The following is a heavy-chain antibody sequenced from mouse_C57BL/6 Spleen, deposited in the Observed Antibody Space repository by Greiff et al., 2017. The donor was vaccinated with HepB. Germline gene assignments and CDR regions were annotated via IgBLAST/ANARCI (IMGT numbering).Heavy chain of an antibody. J-gene: IGHJ4*01. V-gene: IGHV1-50*01. CDR2: IDPSDSYT. CDR3: ARSGKSYQLRGDY. D-gene: IGHD3-2*02. CDR1: GYTFTSYW. Sequence: VQLQQPGAELVKPGASVKLSCKASGYTFTSYWMQWVKQRPGQGLEWIGEIDPSDSYTNYNQKFKGKATLTVDTSSSTAYMQLSSLTSEDSAVYYCARSGKSYQLRGDYWGQGTSVTVSS.